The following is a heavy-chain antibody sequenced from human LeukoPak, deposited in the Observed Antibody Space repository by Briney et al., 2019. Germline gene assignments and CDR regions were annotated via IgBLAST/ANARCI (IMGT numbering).Heavy chain of an antibody. J-gene: IGHJ5*02. CDR3: AIPTTGLA. CDR2: ISSSSSTI. D-gene: IGHD1-14*01. V-gene: IGHV3-48*01. Sequence: GGSLRLSCAASGLTFSTYSMNWVRQAPGKGLEWVSYISSSSSTIYYADSVKGRFTISRDNANNTLYLQMNSLRAEDTAVYYCAIPTTGLAWGQGTLVTVSS. CDR1: GLTFSTYS.